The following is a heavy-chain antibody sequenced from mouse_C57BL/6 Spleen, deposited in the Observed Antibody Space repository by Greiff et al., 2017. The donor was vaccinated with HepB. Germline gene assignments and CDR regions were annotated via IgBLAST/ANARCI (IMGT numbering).Heavy chain of an antibody. D-gene: IGHD2-4*01. J-gene: IGHJ3*01. CDR2: INPYNGDT. CDR1: GYSFTGYF. Sequence: EVKLMESGPELVKPGDSVKISCKASGYSFTGYFMNWVMQSHGKSLEWIGRINPYNGDTFYNQKFKGKATLTVDKSSSTAHMELRSLTSEDSAVYYCARDYYDYDGFAYWGQGTLVTVSA. CDR3: ARDYYDYDGFAY. V-gene: IGHV1-20*01.